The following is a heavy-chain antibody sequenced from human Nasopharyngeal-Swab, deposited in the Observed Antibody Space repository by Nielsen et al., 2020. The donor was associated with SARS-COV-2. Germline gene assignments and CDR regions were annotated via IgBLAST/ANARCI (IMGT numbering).Heavy chain of an antibody. Sequence: WIRQPPGKGLEWIGEINHSGSTNYNPSLKSRVTISVDTSKHQFSLKLSSVPAADTAVYYCARGPRRQSVVVPAAMRSMDVWGQGTTVTVSS. V-gene: IGHV4-34*01. CDR2: INHSGST. D-gene: IGHD2-2*01. CDR3: ARGPRRQSVVVPAAMRSMDV. J-gene: IGHJ6*02.